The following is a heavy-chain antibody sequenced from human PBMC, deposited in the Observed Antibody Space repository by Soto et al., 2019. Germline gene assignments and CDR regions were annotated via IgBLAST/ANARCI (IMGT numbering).Heavy chain of an antibody. V-gene: IGHV4-39*01. D-gene: IGHD3-10*01. CDR3: ARRGGMVRGVLDY. CDR2: IYYSGST. CDR1: GGSISSSSYY. J-gene: IGHJ4*02. Sequence: QLQLQESGPGLVKPSETLSLTCTVSGGSISSSSYYWGWIRQPPGKGLEWIGSIYYSGSTYYNPSLKSRVTISVDTSKNQFSLKLSSVTAADTAVYYCARRGGMVRGVLDYWGQGTLVTVSS.